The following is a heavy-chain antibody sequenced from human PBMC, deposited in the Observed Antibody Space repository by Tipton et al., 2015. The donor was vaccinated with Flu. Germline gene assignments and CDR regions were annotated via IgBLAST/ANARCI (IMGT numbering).Heavy chain of an antibody. J-gene: IGHJ6*02. V-gene: IGHV3-9*03. CDR2: ISWNSGSI. CDR3: AKDRSLWFGEGCMDV. Sequence: SLRLSCAASGFTFDDYAMHWVRQAPGKGLEWVSGISWNSGSIGYADSVKGRFTISRDNAKNSLYLQMNSLRAEDMALYYCAKDRSLWFGEGCMDVWGQGTTVTVSS. D-gene: IGHD3-10*01. CDR1: GFTFDDYA.